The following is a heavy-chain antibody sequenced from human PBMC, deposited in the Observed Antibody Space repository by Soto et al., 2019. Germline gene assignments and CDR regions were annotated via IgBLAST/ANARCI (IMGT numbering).Heavy chain of an antibody. CDR2: INAGNGNT. V-gene: IGHV1-3*01. CDR3: AYTPLGVTAIPFVYYGMDV. J-gene: IGHJ6*02. CDR1: GSTFTSYA. D-gene: IGHD2-21*02. Sequence: ASLKVSCNSSGSTFTSYAMHCVRHSPGQRLELMGWINAGNGNTKYSQKFQGRVTITRDTSASTAYMELSSLRSEDTAVYYCAYTPLGVTAIPFVYYGMDVWGQGTTVTVSS.